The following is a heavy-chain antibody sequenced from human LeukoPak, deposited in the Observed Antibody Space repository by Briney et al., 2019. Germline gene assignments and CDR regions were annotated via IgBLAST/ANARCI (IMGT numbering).Heavy chain of an antibody. V-gene: IGHV3-33*01. CDR1: GFTFSSYG. J-gene: IGHJ3*02. D-gene: IGHD1-26*01. Sequence: GGSLRLSCGASGFTFSSYGMHWVRQAPGKGLEWVAVIWYDGSNKYYANSVKGRFAISRDNSKNTLYLQMNSLRAEDTAVYYCARERVGTGWELHGSVYAFDIWGQGTMVTVSS. CDR2: IWYDGSNK. CDR3: ARERVGTGWELHGSVYAFDI.